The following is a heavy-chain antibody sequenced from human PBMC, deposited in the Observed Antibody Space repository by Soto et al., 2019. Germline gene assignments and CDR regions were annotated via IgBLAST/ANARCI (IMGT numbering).Heavy chain of an antibody. D-gene: IGHD2-15*01. Sequence: LSLTCVGSGDTVSSNSVAWNWVRQSPSRGLEWLGRTYYRSRWYSDYAVSVRSRIDINADTSKNQVSLQLNSVTPEDTAVYYCARSEEDSDYYYYGMDVWGQGTTVTAS. V-gene: IGHV6-1*01. J-gene: IGHJ6*02. CDR1: GDTVSSNSVA. CDR3: ARSEEDSDYYYYGMDV. CDR2: TYYRSRWYS.